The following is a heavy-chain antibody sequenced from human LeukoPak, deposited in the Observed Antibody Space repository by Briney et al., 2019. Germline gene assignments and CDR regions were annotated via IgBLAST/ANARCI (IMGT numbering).Heavy chain of an antibody. CDR3: ARVASSGIVGTTKGFDY. D-gene: IGHD1-26*01. J-gene: IGHJ4*02. CDR1: GFTFSNHA. Sequence: GGSLRLSCAASGFTFSNHAMHWVRQAPPKGLEWVAVISYDGSNKKYADSVKGRFTISRDNAKNTVYLQMNSLRTEDTAVYYCARVASSGIVGTTKGFDYWGQGTLVTVSS. CDR2: ISYDGSNK. V-gene: IGHV3-30-3*01.